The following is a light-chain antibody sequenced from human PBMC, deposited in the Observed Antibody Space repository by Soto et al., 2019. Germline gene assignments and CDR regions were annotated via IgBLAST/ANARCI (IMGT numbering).Light chain of an antibody. CDR2: DAS. J-gene: IGKJ2*01. V-gene: IGKV3-15*01. CDR1: QSINSN. CDR3: QQYNNWPPDYT. Sequence: ETVMTQSPATLSVSPGERVTLSCRASQSINSNLAWYQQRPGQAPRVLIYDASTRATAVPARFSGSGSGTEFTITISSLQSEDFAVYYCQQYNNWPPDYTFGQGTKLEIK.